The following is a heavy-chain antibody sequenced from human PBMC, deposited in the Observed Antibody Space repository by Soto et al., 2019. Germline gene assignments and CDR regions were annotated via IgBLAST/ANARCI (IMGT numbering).Heavy chain of an antibody. CDR3: ARIVVGAPDY. Sequence: QVQLQESGPGLVKPSQTLSLTCTVSGGSISSGDYYWSLIRQPPGKGLEWIGYIYYSGSTYYNPSLKSSLPISLDPSKNQFSMKLSSVTAADTAVYYCARIVVGAPDYWGQGILVTVSS. CDR1: GGSISSGDYY. J-gene: IGHJ4*02. CDR2: IYYSGST. D-gene: IGHD3-22*01. V-gene: IGHV4-30-4*01.